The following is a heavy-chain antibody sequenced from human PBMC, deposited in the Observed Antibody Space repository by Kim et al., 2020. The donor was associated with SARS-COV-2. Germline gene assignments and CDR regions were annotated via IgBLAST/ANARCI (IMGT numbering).Heavy chain of an antibody. CDR3: AKLLSFGEPEDY. CDR2: ISFDGNNT. J-gene: IGHJ4*02. Sequence: GGSLRLSCAASGFAFSSFGMNWVRQAPGKGREWVGGISFDGNNTFYPDSVKGRFTISRDNSKNTLFLQMNSLSDEDTAVYFCAKLLSFGEPEDYWGQGT. V-gene: IGHV3-30*18. D-gene: IGHD3-10*01. CDR1: GFAFSSFG.